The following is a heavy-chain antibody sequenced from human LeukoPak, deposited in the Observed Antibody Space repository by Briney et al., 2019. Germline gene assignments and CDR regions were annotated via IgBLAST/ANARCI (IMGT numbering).Heavy chain of an antibody. V-gene: IGHV3-30*18. CDR3: AKVLSDDRAYRSDWYSHPFDC. Sequence: QAGGSLRLSCAASGFTFSSYGMHWVRQAPGKGLEWVAVISYDGANKYYVDSVRGRFTLSRDNSKNTLYLQMNNVSAGDTAVYYCAKVLSDDRAYRSDWYSHPFDCWGQGTLVTVSS. CDR2: ISYDGANK. CDR1: GFTFSSYG. J-gene: IGHJ4*02. D-gene: IGHD6-19*01.